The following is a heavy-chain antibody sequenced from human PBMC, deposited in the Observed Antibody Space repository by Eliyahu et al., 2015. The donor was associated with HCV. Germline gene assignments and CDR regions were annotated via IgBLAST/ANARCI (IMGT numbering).Heavy chain of an antibody. V-gene: IGHV3-7*01. CDR3: VRLRSKDYAFWSGSGFDH. CDR2: IKLDGSDK. J-gene: IGHJ4*02. Sequence: VNLVESGGXLVQPGGSRGLSCAASGFTFSRXXXXWVRQAPGKGLEWVATIKLDGSDKYYVDSVKGRFTLSRDNAKNSLYLQMSSLRAEDTAVYYCVRLRSKDYAFWSGSGFDHWGQGTLVTVSS. CDR1: GFTFSRXX. D-gene: IGHD3-3*01.